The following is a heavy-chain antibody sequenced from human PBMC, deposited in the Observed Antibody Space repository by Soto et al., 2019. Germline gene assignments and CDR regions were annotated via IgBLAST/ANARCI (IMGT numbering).Heavy chain of an antibody. D-gene: IGHD7-27*01. CDR1: GFTFDNYA. J-gene: IGHJ4*02. V-gene: IGHV3-23*01. Sequence: GGSLRLSCAASGFTFDNYAMSWVRQAPGKGLEWVSSISPSGGSTYYADSVKGRFTISRDNSKKTLHLQMDNLRVEDTAVYYCAKGSSGPNDWGQGTLVTVSS. CDR3: AKGSSGPND. CDR2: ISPSGGST.